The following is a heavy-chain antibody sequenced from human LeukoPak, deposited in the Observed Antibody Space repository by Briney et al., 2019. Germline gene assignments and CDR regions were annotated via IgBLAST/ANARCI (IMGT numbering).Heavy chain of an antibody. CDR1: GFTFSSSW. D-gene: IGHD5-18*01. CDR2: IKEDGSLT. Sequence: GGSLRLSCAASGFTFSSSWMDWVRQAPGKGLEWVANIKEDGSLTFYVDSVKGRFTISRDNANNSLYLQMNSLRVDDTAVYYCARDRGYKAFDIWGQGTMVTVSS. CDR3: ARDRGYKAFDI. J-gene: IGHJ3*02. V-gene: IGHV3-7*03.